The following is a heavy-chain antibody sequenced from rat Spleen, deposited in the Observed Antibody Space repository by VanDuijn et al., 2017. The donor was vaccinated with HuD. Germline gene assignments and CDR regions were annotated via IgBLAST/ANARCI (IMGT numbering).Heavy chain of an antibody. CDR1: GYSITSTFR. J-gene: IGHJ3*01. D-gene: IGHD1-12*02. Sequence: EVQLQESGPGLVKPSQSLSLTCSVTGYSITSTFRWNWIRKFPGNKLEWMGYISSAGSTNYNPSLKSRISITRDTSKNQFFLQLNSVTTEDTATYYCARSDGVHYYLPFADWGQGTLVTVSS. CDR2: ISSAGST. V-gene: IGHV3-3*01. CDR3: ARSDGVHYYLPFAD.